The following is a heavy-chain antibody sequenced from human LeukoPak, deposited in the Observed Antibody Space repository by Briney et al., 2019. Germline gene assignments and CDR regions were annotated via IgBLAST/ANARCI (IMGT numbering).Heavy chain of an antibody. CDR3: ARGREYSSSLCFDH. J-gene: IGHJ4*02. CDR1: GESFSGYY. Sequence: SETLSLTCAVYGESFSGYYWSWIRQPPGKGLEWIGEINHSGSTNYKLSLKSRVTISVDTSKNQFSLKLSSVTAADTAVYYCARGREYSSSLCFDHWGQGTLVTVSS. V-gene: IGHV4-34*01. CDR2: INHSGST. D-gene: IGHD6-13*01.